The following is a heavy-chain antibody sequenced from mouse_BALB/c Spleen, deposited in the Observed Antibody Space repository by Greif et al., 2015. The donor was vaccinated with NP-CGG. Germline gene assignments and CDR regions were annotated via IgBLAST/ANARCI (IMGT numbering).Heavy chain of an antibody. CDR2: IYPGSGNT. D-gene: IGHD4-1*01. J-gene: IGHJ4*01. CDR1: GCTFTDYY. CDR3: ARRTGTEAMDY. V-gene: IGHV1-84*02. Sequence: LVESGPELVKPGASVKISCKASGCTFTDYYINWVKQKPGQGLEWIGWIYPGSGNTKYNEKFKGKATLTVDTSSSTAYMQLSSLTSEDTAVYFCARRTGTEAMDYWGQGTSVTVSS.